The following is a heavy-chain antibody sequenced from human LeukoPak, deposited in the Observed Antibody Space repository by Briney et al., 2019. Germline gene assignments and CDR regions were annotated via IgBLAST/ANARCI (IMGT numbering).Heavy chain of an antibody. Sequence: GGSLRLSCAASGFTVSTNYMSWVRQAPGKGLEWVSLIYSGGGTYYADSVKGRFTISRDNSRNTLSLQMNSLRVDDTAVYYCARGFRSVTTWGYSDYWGQGALVTVSS. CDR3: ARGFRSVTTWGYSDY. V-gene: IGHV3-66*01. CDR1: GFTVSTNY. J-gene: IGHJ4*02. CDR2: IYSGGGT. D-gene: IGHD4-17*01.